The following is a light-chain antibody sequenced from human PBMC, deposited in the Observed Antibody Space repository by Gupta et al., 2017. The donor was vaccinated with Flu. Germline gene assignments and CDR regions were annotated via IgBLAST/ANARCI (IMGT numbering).Light chain of an antibody. CDR1: QTLTSNY. J-gene: IGKJ2*01. CDR3: QQYGSSVPYT. Sequence: EIVLTQSPGTLSLSPGERATLSCRASQTLTSNYLARYQQKPGQAPRLLIYGTSSRATGISDRFRGSGSGTDFSLTISRLEPEDFAVYYCQQYGSSVPYTFGQGTKLEI. CDR2: GTS. V-gene: IGKV3-20*01.